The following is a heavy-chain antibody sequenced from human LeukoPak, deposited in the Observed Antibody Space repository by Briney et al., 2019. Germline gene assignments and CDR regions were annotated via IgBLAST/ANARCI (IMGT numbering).Heavy chain of an antibody. V-gene: IGHV3-7*03. CDR3: RVVVVPAASDYYYGMDV. J-gene: IGHJ6*04. D-gene: IGHD2-2*01. Sequence: GGSLRLSCAASGFTFSSYWMSWVRQAPGKGLEWVASIKQDGSEKYYVDSVKGRFTISRDNAKNSLYLQMNSLRAEDTVVYYCRVVVVPAASDYYYGMDVWGKGTTVTVSS. CDR2: IKQDGSEK. CDR1: GFTFSSYW.